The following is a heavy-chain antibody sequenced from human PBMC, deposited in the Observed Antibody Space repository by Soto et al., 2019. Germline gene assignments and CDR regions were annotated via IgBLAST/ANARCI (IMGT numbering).Heavy chain of an antibody. V-gene: IGHV3-64D*06. CDR3: VKDLYYDSSGYYSLTSFDY. Sequence: PGGSLRLSCSASGFTFSSYAMHWVRQAPGKGLEYVSAISSNGGSTYYADSVKGRFTISRDNSKNTLYLQMSSLRAEDTAVYYCVKDLYYDSSGYYSLTSFDYWGQVTLVTVSS. CDR1: GFTFSSYA. CDR2: ISSNGGST. J-gene: IGHJ4*02. D-gene: IGHD3-22*01.